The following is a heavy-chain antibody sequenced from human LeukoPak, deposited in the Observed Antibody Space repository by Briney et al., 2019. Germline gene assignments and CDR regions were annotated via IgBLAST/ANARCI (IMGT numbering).Heavy chain of an antibody. CDR3: AKLGITMIGGV. D-gene: IGHD3-10*02. J-gene: IGHJ6*04. CDR1: GFTFSSYS. Sequence: GGSLRLSCAASGFTFSSYSMNWVRQAPGKGLEWVSYISSSSSTIYYADSVKGRFTISRDNAKNSLYLQMNSLRAEDTAVYYCAKLGITMIGGVWGKGTTVTISS. V-gene: IGHV3-48*04. CDR2: ISSSSSTI.